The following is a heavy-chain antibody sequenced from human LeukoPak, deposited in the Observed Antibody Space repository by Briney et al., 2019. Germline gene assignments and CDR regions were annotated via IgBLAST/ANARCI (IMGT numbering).Heavy chain of an antibody. J-gene: IGHJ4*02. Sequence: GGSLRLSCAASGFTFSSYAMSWVRQAPGKGLEWVSAISGSGGSTYYADSVKGRFTISRDNSKNTLYLQMNSLRAEDTAVYYCANTWRNHQHYQPEPQNGLPSFDYWGQGTLVTVSS. D-gene: IGHD1-14*01. V-gene: IGHV3-23*01. CDR1: GFTFSSYA. CDR2: ISGSGGST. CDR3: ANTWRNHQHYQPEPQNGLPSFDY.